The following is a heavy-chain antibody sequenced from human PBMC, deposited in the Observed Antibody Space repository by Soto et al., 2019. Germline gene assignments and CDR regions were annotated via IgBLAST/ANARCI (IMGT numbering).Heavy chain of an antibody. Sequence: EVQLVESGGGLVQPGGSLRLSCAASGFTFRSYSMNWVRQAPGKGLEWVSYISHSSSTIYYTDSVKGRFTISRDNAKNSLYLQMNSLRAEDTAVYYCARDLRFVELSDYWGQGTLVTVSS. D-gene: IGHD3-10*01. J-gene: IGHJ4*02. CDR3: ARDLRFVELSDY. CDR1: GFTFRSYS. V-gene: IGHV3-48*01. CDR2: ISHSSSTI.